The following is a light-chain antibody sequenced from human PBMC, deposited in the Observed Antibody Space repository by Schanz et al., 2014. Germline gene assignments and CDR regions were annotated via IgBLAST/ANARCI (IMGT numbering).Light chain of an antibody. CDR3: ATWDDSLSAL. CDR1: SSNIGSNP. Sequence: QSVLAQPPSASGTPGQRVTISCSGSSSNIGSNPVNWYQQLPGTAPKLLIYSNNQRPSGVPDRFSGSKSDTSVSLAISGLQSDDEANYYCATWDDSLSALFGGGTKLTVL. V-gene: IGLV1-44*01. CDR2: SNN. J-gene: IGLJ3*02.